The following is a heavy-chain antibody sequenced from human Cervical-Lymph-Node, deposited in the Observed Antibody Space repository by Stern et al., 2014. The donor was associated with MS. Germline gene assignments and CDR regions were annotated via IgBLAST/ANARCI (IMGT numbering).Heavy chain of an antibody. J-gene: IGHJ6*02. CDR1: GFTFSAY. CDR2: GRSYI. CDR3: ARDERIGVAGTNYGMDV. V-gene: IGHV3-21*01. D-gene: IGHD6-19*01. Sequence: EVQLVESGGGLVKPGGSLRLSCAASGFTFSAYSGRSYISYVDSGQGRFTISRDNAKNSLFLQMNSLSAEDTAVYYCARDERIGVAGTNYGMDVWGQGTTVVVSS.